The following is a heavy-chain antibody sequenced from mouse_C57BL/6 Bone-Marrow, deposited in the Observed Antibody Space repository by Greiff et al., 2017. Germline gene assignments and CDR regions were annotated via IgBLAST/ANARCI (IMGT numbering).Heavy chain of an antibody. Sequence: EVKLVESGGGLVQPGESLKLSCESNEYEFPSHDMSWVRKTPEKRLELVAAINSDGGSTYYPDTMARRFIISRDNTKKTLYLLMSSLRSEDTALYYCARHDGYYPWFAYWGQGTLVTVSA. J-gene: IGHJ3*01. CDR3: ARHDGYYPWFAY. CDR1: EYEFPSHD. D-gene: IGHD2-3*01. CDR2: INSDGGST. V-gene: IGHV5-2*03.